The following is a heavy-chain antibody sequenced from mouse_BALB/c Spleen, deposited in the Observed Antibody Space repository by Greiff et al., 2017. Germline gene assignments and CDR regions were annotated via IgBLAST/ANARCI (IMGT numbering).Heavy chain of an antibody. Sequence: EVMLVESGGGLVQPGGSRKLSCAASGFTFSSFGMHWVRQAPEKGLEWVAYISSGSSTIYYADTVKGRFTISRDNPQNNLFLQMNSLRSADTAMYYCARGGYAYAMDYWGQGTSVTVSA. CDR3: ARGGYAYAMDY. CDR1: GFTFSSFG. V-gene: IGHV5-17*02. CDR2: ISSGSSTI. J-gene: IGHJ4*01. D-gene: IGHD2-2*01.